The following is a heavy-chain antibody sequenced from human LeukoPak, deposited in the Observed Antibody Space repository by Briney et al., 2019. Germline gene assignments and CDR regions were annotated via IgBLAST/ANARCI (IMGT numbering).Heavy chain of an antibody. D-gene: IGHD3-10*01. J-gene: IGHJ6*03. Sequence: GGSLRLSCAASGFTFSSYSMNWVRQAPGKGLEWVSAISGSGGSTYYADSVKGRFTISRDNSKNTLYLQMNSLRAEDTAVYYCAKVGDYYYYYMDVWGKGTTVTVSS. V-gene: IGHV3-23*01. CDR1: GFTFSSYS. CDR3: AKVGDYYYYYMDV. CDR2: ISGSGGST.